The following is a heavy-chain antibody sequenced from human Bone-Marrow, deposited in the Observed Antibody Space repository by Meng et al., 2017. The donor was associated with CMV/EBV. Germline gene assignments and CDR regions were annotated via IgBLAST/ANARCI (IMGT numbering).Heavy chain of an antibody. D-gene: IGHD3-22*01. V-gene: IGHV3-30*02. CDR3: ARDNYDSSTYSTFRFYFDY. CDR1: GFTFGDHG. J-gene: IGHJ4*02. CDR2: IQYDGSNK. Sequence: GESLKISCAASGFTFGDHGMHWVRQAPGKGLEWVAFIQYDGSNKYYARSVKGRFTISRDNSKNTLLLQMNSLRAEDTAVYYCARDNYDSSTYSTFRFYFDYWGQGTLVTVSS.